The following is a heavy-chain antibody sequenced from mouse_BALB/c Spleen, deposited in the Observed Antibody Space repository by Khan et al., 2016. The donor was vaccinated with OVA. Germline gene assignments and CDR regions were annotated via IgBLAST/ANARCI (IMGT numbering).Heavy chain of an antibody. CDR1: GDSITSGY. CDR3: ARYDYDYDGAFAY. V-gene: IGHV3-8*02. J-gene: IGHJ3*01. Sequence: EVQRVESGPSLVKPSQTLSLTCSVTGDSITSGYWNWIRKFPGNKLEYMGYISYSGSTYYNPSLKSRISITRDTSKNQYYLQLNSVTTEDTATYYCARYDYDYDGAFAYWGQGTLVTVSA. D-gene: IGHD2-4*01. CDR2: ISYSGST.